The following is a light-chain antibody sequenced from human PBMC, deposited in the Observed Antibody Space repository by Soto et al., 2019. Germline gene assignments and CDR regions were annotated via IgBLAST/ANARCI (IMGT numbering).Light chain of an antibody. CDR2: EVS. CDR1: QSLVYGDGSTY. Sequence: DVVMTQSPLSLPVTLGQPASISCSSSQSLVYGDGSTYLNWFQQRPGKSPRRLIYEVSNRESGIPARFSGSGSGTEFTLTISSLQSEDFAVYYCQQYNNWPRTFGQGTKVDIK. J-gene: IGKJ1*01. CDR3: QQYNNWPRT. V-gene: IGKV2-30*01.